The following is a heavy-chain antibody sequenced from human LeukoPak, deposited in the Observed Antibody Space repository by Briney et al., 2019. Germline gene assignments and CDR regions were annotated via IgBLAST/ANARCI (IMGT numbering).Heavy chain of an antibody. Sequence: ASVKVSCKASGYTFTSYGISWVRQAPGQGLKWMAWISGYNGNTNYAQKLQGRVTMTTDTSTSTAYMELMSLRSDDTAVYYCARGGLYGGSPDYWGQGTLVIVSS. D-gene: IGHD1-26*01. CDR2: ISGYNGNT. CDR3: ARGGLYGGSPDY. J-gene: IGHJ4*02. CDR1: GYTFTSYG. V-gene: IGHV1-18*01.